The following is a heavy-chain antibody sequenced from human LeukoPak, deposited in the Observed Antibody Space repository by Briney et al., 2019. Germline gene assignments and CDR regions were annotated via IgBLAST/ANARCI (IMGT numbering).Heavy chain of an antibody. Sequence: GASVKVSCKASGYTFTSYAMHWVRQAPGQRLEWMGWINAGNGNTKYSQKFQGRVTITRDTSASTAYMELRSLRSDDTAVYYCATSISGTIDYYGLWGQGTLVTVSS. CDR3: ATSISGTIDYYGL. CDR1: GYTFTSYA. J-gene: IGHJ4*02. V-gene: IGHV1-3*01. CDR2: INAGNGNT. D-gene: IGHD3-10*01.